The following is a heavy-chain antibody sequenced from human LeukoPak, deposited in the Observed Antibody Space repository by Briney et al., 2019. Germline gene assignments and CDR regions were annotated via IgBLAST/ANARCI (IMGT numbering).Heavy chain of an antibody. V-gene: IGHV3-33*01. D-gene: IGHD3-3*01. CDR3: ARDSITIFGVVISDFDY. CDR2: IWYDGSNK. Sequence: GGSLRLSCAASGFTFSSYGMHWVRQAPGKGLEWVAVIWYDGSNKYHADSVKGRFTISRDNSKNTLYLQMNSLRAEDTAVYYCARDSITIFGVVISDFDYWGQGTLVTVSS. J-gene: IGHJ4*02. CDR1: GFTFSSYG.